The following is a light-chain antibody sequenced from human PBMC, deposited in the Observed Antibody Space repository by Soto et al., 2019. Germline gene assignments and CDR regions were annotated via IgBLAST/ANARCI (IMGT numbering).Light chain of an antibody. Sequence: QSALAQPASVSGSPGQSITISCTGTSSDVGGFNFVSWYQQHPGKAPKLMIYEVSNRPSGVSNRFSGSKSGNTASLTISGLQAEEQADYSCSSYSNIRTSQVFGSGTKVTVL. CDR3: SSYSNIRTSQV. CDR2: EVS. J-gene: IGLJ1*01. CDR1: SSDVGGFNF. V-gene: IGLV2-14*01.